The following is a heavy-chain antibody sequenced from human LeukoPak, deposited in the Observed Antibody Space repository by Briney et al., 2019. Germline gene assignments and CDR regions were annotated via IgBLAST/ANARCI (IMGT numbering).Heavy chain of an antibody. CDR2: ISHSGSI. J-gene: IGHJ4*02. Sequence: SETLSLTCAAYGGSFSGYHWSWIRQPPGKALEWIGIISHSGSINYNPSLKSRVTISGDTSMTQFSLKLRSVTAADTAVYYCASSIAVAGTLFYWGQGTLVAVSS. CDR1: GGSFSGYH. D-gene: IGHD6-19*01. V-gene: IGHV4-34*01. CDR3: ASSIAVAGTLFY.